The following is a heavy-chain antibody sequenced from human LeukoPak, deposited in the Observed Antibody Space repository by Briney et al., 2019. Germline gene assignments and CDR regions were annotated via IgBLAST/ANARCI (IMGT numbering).Heavy chain of an antibody. CDR1: GFTFSSYG. V-gene: IGHV3-33*06. CDR2: IWYDGSNK. J-gene: IGHJ4*02. Sequence: GGSLRLSCAASGFTFSSYGMHWVRQAPGKGLEWVAVIWYDGSNKYYADSVKGRFTISRDNSKNTLYLQMNSLRAEDTAVYYCAKVAAHSRGWYDYWGQGTLVTVSS. CDR3: AKVAAHSRGWYDY. D-gene: IGHD6-19*01.